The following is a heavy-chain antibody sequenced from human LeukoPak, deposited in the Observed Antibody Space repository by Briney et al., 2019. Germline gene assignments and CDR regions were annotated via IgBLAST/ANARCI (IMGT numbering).Heavy chain of an antibody. D-gene: IGHD3-22*01. V-gene: IGHV3-21*01. CDR3: ARDSYYDSSGYLKSWFDP. CDR2: ISSSSSYI. CDR1: GFTFSSYS. Sequence: TGGSLRLSCAASGFTFSSYSMNWVRQAPGKGLEWVSSISSSSSYIYYADSVKGRFTISRDNAKNSLYLQMNSLRAEDTAVYYCARDSYYDSSGYLKSWFDPWGQGTLVTVSS. J-gene: IGHJ5*02.